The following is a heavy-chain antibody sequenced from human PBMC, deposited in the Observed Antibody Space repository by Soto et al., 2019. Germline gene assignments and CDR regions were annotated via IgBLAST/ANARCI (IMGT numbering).Heavy chain of an antibody. CDR3: ARRGETYGDVFGAFEI. CDR2: IYYSGST. D-gene: IGHD4-17*01. Sequence: SETLSLTCTVSGGSISSYYWSWIRQPPGKGLEWIGYIYYSGSTNYNPSLKSRVTISVDTSKNQFSLKLSSVTAADTAVYYCARRGETYGDVFGAFEIWGQGTMVTVSS. J-gene: IGHJ3*02. CDR1: GGSISSYY. V-gene: IGHV4-59*08.